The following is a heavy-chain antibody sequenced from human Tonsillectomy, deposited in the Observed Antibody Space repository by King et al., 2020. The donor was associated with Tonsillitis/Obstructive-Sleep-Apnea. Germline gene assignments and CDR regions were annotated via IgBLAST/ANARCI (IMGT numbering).Heavy chain of an antibody. Sequence: VQLQESGPGLVKPSETLSLTCTVSGGSISSYYWSWIRPPPGKGLEWIGYIYYSGSTNYNPSLKSRVTISVDTSKNQFSLKLSSVTAADTAVYYCASLVSGYYSLTVWGQGTTVTVSS. CDR1: GGSISSYY. CDR2: IYYSGST. D-gene: IGHD3-22*01. J-gene: IGHJ6*02. CDR3: ASLVSGYYSLTV. V-gene: IGHV4-59*08.